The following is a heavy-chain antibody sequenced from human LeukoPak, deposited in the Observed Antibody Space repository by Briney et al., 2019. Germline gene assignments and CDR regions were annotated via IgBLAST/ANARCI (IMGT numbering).Heavy chain of an antibody. V-gene: IGHV4-34*01. J-gene: IGHJ4*02. CDR2: INHSGST. CDR1: GGSFSGCY. CDR3: ARIRRGYYDSSGYYYYFDY. D-gene: IGHD3-22*01. Sequence: SETLSLTCAVYGGSFSGCYWSWIRQPPGKGLEWIGEINHSGSTNYNPSLKSRVTISVDTSKNQFSLKLSSVTAADTAVYYCARIRRGYYDSSGYYYYFDYWGQGTLVTVSS.